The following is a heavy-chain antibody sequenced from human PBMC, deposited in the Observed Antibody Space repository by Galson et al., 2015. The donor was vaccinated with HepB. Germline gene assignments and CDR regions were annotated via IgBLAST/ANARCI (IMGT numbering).Heavy chain of an antibody. CDR3: ARGLSGGPGYCSGGSCYSPLRFDP. CDR2: INHSGST. Sequence: KGLEWIGEINHSGSTNYNPSLKSRVTISVDTSKNQFSLKLSSVTAADTAVYYCARGLSGGPGYCSGGSCYSPLRFDPWGQGTLVTVSS. J-gene: IGHJ5*02. V-gene: IGHV4-34*01. D-gene: IGHD2-15*01.